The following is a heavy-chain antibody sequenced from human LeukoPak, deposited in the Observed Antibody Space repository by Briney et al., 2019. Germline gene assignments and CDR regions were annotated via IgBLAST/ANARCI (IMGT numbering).Heavy chain of an antibody. CDR3: ARDENGYVWGSFRA. V-gene: IGHV4-4*07. CDR1: GGSISSYY. CDR2: IYTSGST. J-gene: IGHJ5*02. D-gene: IGHD3-16*02. Sequence: SETLSLTCTVSGGSISSYYWSWIRQPAGKGLEWIGRIYTSGSTDYNPSLKSRVTMSVDTSKNQFSLKLSSVTAADTAVYYCARDENGYVWGSFRAWGQGTLVTVSS.